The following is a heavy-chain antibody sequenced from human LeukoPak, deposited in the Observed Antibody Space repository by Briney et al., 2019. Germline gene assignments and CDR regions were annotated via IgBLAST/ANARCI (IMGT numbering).Heavy chain of an antibody. CDR2: IYHSWSI. Sequence: SETLSLTCAVSGGSIISRNWWGWVSQPPGKGLGWIGVIYHSWSIIYNLSLKSRVTISVDKSKNQLSLRLTSVTAADTAVYYCARDNGAIRAYYYHGMDVWGQGTTVTVSS. D-gene: IGHD2-8*01. CDR1: GGSIISRNW. V-gene: IGHV4-4*02. CDR3: ARDNGAIRAYYYHGMDV. J-gene: IGHJ6*02.